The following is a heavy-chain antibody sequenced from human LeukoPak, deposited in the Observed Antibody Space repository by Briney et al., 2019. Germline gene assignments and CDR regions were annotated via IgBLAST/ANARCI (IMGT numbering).Heavy chain of an antibody. CDR1: GGTFSSYA. CDR2: IIPIFCTA. V-gene: IGHV1-69*05. D-gene: IGHD5-18*01. Sequence: ASVKVSCKASGGTFSSYAISWVRQAPGQGLEWMGGIIPIFCTANYAQKFQGRVTMTRNTSISTAYMELSSLRSEDTAVYYCARDNGGTAMAYYYYYYMDVWGKGTTVTISS. J-gene: IGHJ6*03. CDR3: ARDNGGTAMAYYYYYYMDV.